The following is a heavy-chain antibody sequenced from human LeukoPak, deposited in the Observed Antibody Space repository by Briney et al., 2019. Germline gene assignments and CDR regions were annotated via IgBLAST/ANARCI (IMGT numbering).Heavy chain of an antibody. CDR2: THYTGDG. J-gene: IGHJ2*01. CDR3: AREDVVVAAGRTGNWYFDI. Sequence: SETLSLTCSVSGGSISNYCWSWIRQPPGKGLEWIAYTHYTGDGNSNPSLKSRLTTSVDTSKNQFSLKLRSVTAADTAVYYCAREDVVVAAGRTGNWYFDIWGRGTLVTVSS. D-gene: IGHD2-15*01. V-gene: IGHV4-59*01. CDR1: GGSISNYC.